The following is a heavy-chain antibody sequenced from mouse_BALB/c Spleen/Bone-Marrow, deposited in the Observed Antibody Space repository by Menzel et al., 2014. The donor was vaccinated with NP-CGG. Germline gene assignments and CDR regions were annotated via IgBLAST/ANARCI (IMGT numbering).Heavy chain of an antibody. V-gene: IGHV5-4*02. CDR2: INAGGSYT. Sequence: EVKLMESGGGLVKPGGSLKLSCEVSGFTFSDYYMYWVSQNPEQGLEWVAIINAGGSYTSYPDSVKGRFTISRDNAKNSLFLHKDSLNSEDTTVDYFASEGNVAFDYWGQGTSLTVSS. CDR1: GFTFSDYY. J-gene: IGHJ4*01. CDR3: ASEGNVAFDY.